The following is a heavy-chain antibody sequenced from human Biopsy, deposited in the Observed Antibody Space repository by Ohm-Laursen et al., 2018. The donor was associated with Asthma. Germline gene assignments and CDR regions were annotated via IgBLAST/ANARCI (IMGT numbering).Heavy chain of an antibody. D-gene: IGHD3-22*01. J-gene: IGHJ3*01. CDR1: GFTFSSYG. CDR2: ISYDGSNK. CDR3: TRREYSDSRISPLDL. V-gene: IGHV3-30*03. Sequence: SLRLSCAASGFTFSSYGMYWVRQAPGKGLEWVAVISYDGSNKYYADSVKGRFTISRDNAKNSLYLQMNSLRAEDTAVYYCTRREYSDSRISPLDLWGHGTMVAVSS.